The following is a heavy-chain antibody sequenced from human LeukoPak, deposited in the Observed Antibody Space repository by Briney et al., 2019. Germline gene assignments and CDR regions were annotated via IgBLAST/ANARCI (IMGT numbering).Heavy chain of an antibody. V-gene: IGHV1-46*01. CDR2: INPSGGST. CDR3: AREYENDFWSGHYYYMQV. J-gene: IGHJ6*03. CDR1: GYTFTSYY. D-gene: IGHD3-3*01. Sequence: ASVKVSCKASGYTFTSYYMHWVRQAPGQGLEWMGIINPSGGSTSYAQKFQGRVTMTRDMSTSTVYMELSSLRSEDTAVYYCAREYENDFWSGHYYYMQVWGKGTTVTVSS.